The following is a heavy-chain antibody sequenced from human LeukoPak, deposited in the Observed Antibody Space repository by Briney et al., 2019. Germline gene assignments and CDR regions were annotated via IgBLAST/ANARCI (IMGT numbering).Heavy chain of an antibody. CDR2: ISYDGSNK. D-gene: IGHD6-13*01. J-gene: IGHJ4*02. Sequence: GGSLRLSCAASGFTFSSYGMHWVRQAPGKGLEWVAVISYDGSNKYYADSVKGRFTISRDNSKNTLYLQMNSLRAEDTAVYYCAKGYSSSWYGDLFDYWGQETLVTVSS. CDR1: GFTFSSYG. CDR3: AKGYSSSWYGDLFDY. V-gene: IGHV3-30*18.